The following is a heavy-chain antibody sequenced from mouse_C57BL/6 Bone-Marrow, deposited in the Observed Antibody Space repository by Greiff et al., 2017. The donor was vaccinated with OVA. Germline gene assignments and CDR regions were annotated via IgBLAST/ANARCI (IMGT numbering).Heavy chain of an antibody. J-gene: IGHJ3*01. CDR1: GFTFSDYG. Sequence: EVQLVESGGGLVKPGGSLKLSCAASGFTFSDYGMHWVRQAPEKGLAWVAYISSGSSTIYYADTVKGRFTISRDNAKNTLFLQMTSLRSEDTAMYYCARNPYYSNYVDAMDYWGQGTLVTVSA. CDR3: ARNPYYSNYVDAMDY. CDR2: ISSGSSTI. D-gene: IGHD2-5*01. V-gene: IGHV5-17*01.